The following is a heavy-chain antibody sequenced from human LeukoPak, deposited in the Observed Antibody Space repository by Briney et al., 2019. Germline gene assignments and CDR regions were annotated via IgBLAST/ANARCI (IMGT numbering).Heavy chain of an antibody. CDR1: GGSFSGYY. Sequence: SETLSLTCAVYGGSFSGYYWSWIRQPPGKGLEWIGEINHSGSTNYNPSLKSRVTISVDTSKNQFSLKLSSVTAADTAVYYCARASISSLGNSPTFDYWGQGALVTVSS. V-gene: IGHV4-34*01. D-gene: IGHD4-23*01. CDR3: ARASISSLGNSPTFDY. CDR2: INHSGST. J-gene: IGHJ4*02.